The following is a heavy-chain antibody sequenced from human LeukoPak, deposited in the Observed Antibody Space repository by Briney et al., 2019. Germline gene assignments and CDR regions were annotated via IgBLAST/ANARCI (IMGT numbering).Heavy chain of an antibody. CDR2: IYYSGSI. CDR1: GDSISSSTYY. CDR3: ARLYGDYETPAFDI. D-gene: IGHD4-17*01. Sequence: SETLSLTCTVSGDSISSSTYYWGWIRQPPGKGLEWIGSIYYSGSIYYNPSLKSRVTISADTSKNQLSLRLSSVTAADTAVYYCARLYGDYETPAFDIWGQGTMVTVSS. V-gene: IGHV4-39*01. J-gene: IGHJ3*02.